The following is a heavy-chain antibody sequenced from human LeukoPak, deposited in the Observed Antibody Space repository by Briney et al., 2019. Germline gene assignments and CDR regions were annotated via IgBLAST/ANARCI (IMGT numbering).Heavy chain of an antibody. V-gene: IGHV3-21*05. D-gene: IGHD3-22*01. J-gene: IGHJ4*02. CDR1: GFTFSTYG. Sequence: GGSLRLSCVGSGFTFSTYGMNWVRQAPGKGLEWVSFISSRNDDINYADFVKGRFTISRDNAKNSLFLQMNSLSAEDTAIYYCVRYFDTSGYPYYFDYWGQGTLVTVSS. CDR3: VRYFDTSGYPYYFDY. CDR2: ISSRNDDI.